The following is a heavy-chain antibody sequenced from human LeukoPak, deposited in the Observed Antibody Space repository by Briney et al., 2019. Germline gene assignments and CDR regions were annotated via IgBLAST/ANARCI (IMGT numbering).Heavy chain of an antibody. J-gene: IGHJ4*02. CDR2: ISAYNGNT. V-gene: IGHV1-18*01. CDR1: GYTFTSYG. D-gene: IGHD5-12*01. Sequence: RASVKVSCKASGYTFTSYGISWVRQAPGQGLEWMGWISAYNGNTNYAQKLQGRVTMTTDTSTSTAYMELRSLRSDDTAVYYCAREESGYDLSAFDYWGQGTLVTVSS. CDR3: AREESGYDLSAFDY.